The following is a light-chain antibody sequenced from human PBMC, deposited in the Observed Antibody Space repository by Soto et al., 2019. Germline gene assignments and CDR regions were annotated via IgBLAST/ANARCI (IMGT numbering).Light chain of an antibody. V-gene: IGKV3-15*01. J-gene: IGKJ3*01. CDR1: QSLSRN. CDR3: QHYNDWAPAFT. CDR2: GAS. Sequence: EILMTQSPATLSVSPGERATLSCRASQSLSRNLAWYQQKPGQAPRLLIYGASTRPSGVPARFSGSGSGTEFSLSFSSLQSEDFALYYFQHYNDWAPAFTLGPGTKVDL.